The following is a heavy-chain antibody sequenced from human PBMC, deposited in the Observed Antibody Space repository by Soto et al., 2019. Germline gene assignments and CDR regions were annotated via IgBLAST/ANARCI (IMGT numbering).Heavy chain of an antibody. CDR3: AKEGRQWLIYYYYGMDV. V-gene: IGHV3-30*18. CDR2: ISYDGSNQ. J-gene: IGHJ6*02. D-gene: IGHD6-19*01. Sequence: PXGSLVLSCAASGFNFSTFGMHGVRKAPGQEPEWVAVISYDGSNQNYADSVKGRFTISRDNSKNTLYLQMNRLRVEDTALYYCAKEGRQWLIYYYYGMDVWGQGTTVTVSS. CDR1: GFNFSTFG.